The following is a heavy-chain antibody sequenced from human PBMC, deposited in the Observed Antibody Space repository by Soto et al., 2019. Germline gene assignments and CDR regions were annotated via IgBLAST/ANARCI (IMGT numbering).Heavy chain of an antibody. CDR3: ARGGRDGYIRSAFDI. Sequence: SVKVSCKASGGTFSSYAISWVRQAPGQGLEWMGGIIPIFGTANYAQKFQGRVTITADESTSTAYMELSSLRSGDTAVYYCARGGRDGYIRSAFDIWGQGTMVTVSS. V-gene: IGHV1-69*13. D-gene: IGHD5-12*01. CDR2: IIPIFGTA. CDR1: GGTFSSYA. J-gene: IGHJ3*02.